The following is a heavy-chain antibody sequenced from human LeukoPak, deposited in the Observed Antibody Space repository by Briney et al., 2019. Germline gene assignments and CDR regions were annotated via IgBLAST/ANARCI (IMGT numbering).Heavy chain of an antibody. D-gene: IGHD5-12*01. CDR2: TYYRHDWHN. Sequence: SQTLSLTCALSGDTFSSNSAAWDWIRQSPSRGLEWLIRTYYRHDWHNDHAVSVKSRLTINPDTSKNQFSLQLTSVTAEDTAVYYCARDSGSGDDFLDSWGQGTLVTVSS. CDR3: ARDSGSGDDFLDS. V-gene: IGHV6-1*01. CDR1: GDTFSSNSAA. J-gene: IGHJ4*02.